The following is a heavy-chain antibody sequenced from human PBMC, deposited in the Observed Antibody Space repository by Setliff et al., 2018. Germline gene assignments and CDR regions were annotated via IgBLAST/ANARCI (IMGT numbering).Heavy chain of an antibody. D-gene: IGHD3-16*01. CDR1: GYPISRGFY. V-gene: IGHV4-38-2*02. CDR2: VYHSGSS. Sequence: SETLSLTCTVSGYPISRGFYWGWIRQSPGKGLEWIGSVYHSGSSYQNPSLRSRIAVSVDTSKNQFPLRLNSVTAADTAVYFCARAAARAEYSDTSAYLPFDFWGLGTLVTVSS. J-gene: IGHJ4*02. CDR3: ARAAARAEYSDTSAYLPFDF.